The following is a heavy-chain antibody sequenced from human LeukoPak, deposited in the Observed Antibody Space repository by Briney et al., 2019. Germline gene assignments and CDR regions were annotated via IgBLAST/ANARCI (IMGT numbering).Heavy chain of an antibody. CDR1: GGTFSSYA. D-gene: IGHD3-9*01. Sequence: ASVKVSCKASGGTFSSYAISWVRQAPGQGLEWMGGIIPIFGTANYAQKFQGRVMITADESTSTAYMELSSLRSEDTAVYYCAREDILTGYIGYWGQGTLVTVSS. V-gene: IGHV1-69*01. J-gene: IGHJ4*02. CDR3: AREDILTGYIGY. CDR2: IIPIFGTA.